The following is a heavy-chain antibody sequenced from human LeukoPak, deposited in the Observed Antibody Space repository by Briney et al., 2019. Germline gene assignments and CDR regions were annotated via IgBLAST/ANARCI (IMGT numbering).Heavy chain of an antibody. V-gene: IGHV4-38-2*02. CDR3: ARGRSGSYYDAFDI. CDR1: GYSISSGYY. J-gene: IGHJ3*02. D-gene: IGHD1-26*01. Sequence: SETLSLTCTVSGYSISSGYYWGWIRQPPGKGLEWIGSIYDSGSTYYNPPLKSRVSISVDTSKSQFSLKLNSVTAADTAVYYCARGRSGSYYDAFDIWGQGTKVTVSS. CDR2: IYDSGST.